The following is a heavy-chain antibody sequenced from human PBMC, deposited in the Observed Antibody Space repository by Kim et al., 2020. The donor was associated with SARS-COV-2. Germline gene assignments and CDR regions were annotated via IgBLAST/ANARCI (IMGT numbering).Heavy chain of an antibody. CDR2: ISSSSSYI. Sequence: GGSLRLSCAASGFTFSSYSMNWVRQAPGKGLEWVSSISSSSSYIYYADSVKGRFTISRDNAKNSLYLQMNSLRAEDTAVYYCARVKGYSSRRPDYWGQGTLVTVSS. J-gene: IGHJ4*02. CDR1: GFTFSSYS. CDR3: ARVKGYSSRRPDY. D-gene: IGHD6-13*01. V-gene: IGHV3-21*01.